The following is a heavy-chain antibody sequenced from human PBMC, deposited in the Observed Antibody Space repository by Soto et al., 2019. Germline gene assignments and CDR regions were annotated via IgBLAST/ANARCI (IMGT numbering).Heavy chain of an antibody. CDR1: GGSIDTDNYC. D-gene: IGHD2-15*01. Sequence: QVQLQESGPGLLRPSQTLSLACTVSGGSIDTDNYCWSWIRQAPGKGLEWIGHTYDGGRTYSNPSVNSRATITVDMAMNQVSLKLNSVTADDTAVYYCARGTLSDKVDSWGQGILVTVSS. J-gene: IGHJ4*02. CDR3: ARGTLSDKVDS. V-gene: IGHV4-30-4*01. CDR2: TYDGGRT.